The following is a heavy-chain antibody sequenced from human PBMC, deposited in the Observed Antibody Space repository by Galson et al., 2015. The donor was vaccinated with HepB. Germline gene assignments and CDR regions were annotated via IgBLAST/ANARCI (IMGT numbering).Heavy chain of an antibody. Sequence: SVKVSCKASRGTFSSYAISWVRQAPVQGLEWMGGIIPIFGTANYAQKFQGRVTITADESTSTVYMELCRLRAADTSVYYWAGERWGYCSSTSCYEYLFDPWGQAALFTVSP. CDR3: AGERWGYCSSTSCYEYLFDP. J-gene: IGHJ5*02. CDR1: RGTFSSYA. D-gene: IGHD2-2*01. V-gene: IGHV1-69*13. CDR2: IIPIFGTA.